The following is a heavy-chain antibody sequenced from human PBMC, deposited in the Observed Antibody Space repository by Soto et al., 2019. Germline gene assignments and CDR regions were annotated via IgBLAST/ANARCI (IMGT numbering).Heavy chain of an antibody. D-gene: IGHD2-15*01. Sequence: GGSLRLSCAASGFTFSSYWMSWVRQAPGKGLEWVANIKQDGSEKYYVDSVKGRFTISRDNAKNSLYLQMNSLRAEDTAVYYCARAPLDIVVVVAANYYFDYWGQGTLVTVSS. CDR2: IKQDGSEK. CDR1: GFTFSSYW. J-gene: IGHJ4*02. V-gene: IGHV3-7*01. CDR3: ARAPLDIVVVVAANYYFDY.